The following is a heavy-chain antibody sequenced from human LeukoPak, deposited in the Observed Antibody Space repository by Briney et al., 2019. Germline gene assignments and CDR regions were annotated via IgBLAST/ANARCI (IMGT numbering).Heavy chain of an antibody. CDR3: ARDSLAPRIAVAGTDY. D-gene: IGHD6-19*01. CDR2: IIPIFGTA. CDR1: GGTFSSYA. Sequence: SVKVSCKASGGTFSSYAISWVRQAPGQGLEWMGGIIPIFGTANYAQKFQGRVTITADESTSTAYMELRSLRSDDTAVYYCARDSLAPRIAVAGTDYWGQGTLVTVSS. J-gene: IGHJ4*02. V-gene: IGHV1-69*13.